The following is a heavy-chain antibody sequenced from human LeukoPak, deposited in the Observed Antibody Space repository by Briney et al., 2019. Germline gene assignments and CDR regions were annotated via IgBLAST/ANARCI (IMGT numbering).Heavy chain of an antibody. CDR3: ARDGPGSMYYFDY. CDR1: GGSISSSSYY. J-gene: IGHJ4*02. V-gene: IGHV4-39*07. CDR2: IYYSGST. D-gene: IGHD1-26*01. Sequence: SETLSLTCTVSGGSISSSSYYWGWIRQPPGKGLEWIGSIYYSGSTYYNPSLKSRVTISVDTSKNQFSLKLSSVTAADTAVYYCARDGPGSMYYFDYWGQRTLVTVSS.